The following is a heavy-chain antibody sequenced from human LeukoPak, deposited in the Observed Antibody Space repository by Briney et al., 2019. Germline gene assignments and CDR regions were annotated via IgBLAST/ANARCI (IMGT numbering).Heavy chain of an antibody. CDR2: IGSTDT. V-gene: IGHV3-21*01. J-gene: IGHJ4*02. D-gene: IGHD5-24*01. CDR1: GFTFHICA. Sequence: GGSLRLSCAASGFTFHICAMTWVRQAPGKGLEWVASIGSTDTYYADSVKGRFTVSRDNARNSLYLQMNSLRVEDTAVYYCARATRNGYDYWGQGTLVTVSS. CDR3: ARATRNGYDY.